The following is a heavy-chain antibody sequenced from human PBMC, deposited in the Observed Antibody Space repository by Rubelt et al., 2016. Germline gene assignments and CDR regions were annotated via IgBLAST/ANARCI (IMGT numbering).Heavy chain of an antibody. CDR3: ARSAGTTELAYYGMDG. D-gene: IGHD1-7*01. CDR1: GYTFTSYG. J-gene: IGHJ6*02. V-gene: IGHV1-18*01. Sequence: QVQLVQSGAEVKKPGASVKVSCKASGYTFTSYGVSWVRQAPGQGFEWMGWISAYNGNTNYAQKFQGRVTMTTDTSTSTAYMELRSRGSDDTAVYYCARSAGTTELAYYGMDGWGQGTTVTGSS. CDR2: ISAYNGNT.